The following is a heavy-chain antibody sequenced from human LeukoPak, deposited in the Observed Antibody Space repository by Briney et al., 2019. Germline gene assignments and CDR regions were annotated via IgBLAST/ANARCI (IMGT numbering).Heavy chain of an antibody. CDR3: ARVPQEPYFDY. J-gene: IGHJ4*02. V-gene: IGHV3-64*01. D-gene: IGHD1-14*01. CDR1: GFTFSSYA. CDR2: ISSNGGST. Sequence: PGGSLRLSCAASGFTFSSYAMHWVRQAPGKGLEYVSAISSNGGSTYYANSVKGRFTISRDNSKNTLYLQMGSLRAEDMAVYYCARVPQEPYFDYWGQGTLVTVSS.